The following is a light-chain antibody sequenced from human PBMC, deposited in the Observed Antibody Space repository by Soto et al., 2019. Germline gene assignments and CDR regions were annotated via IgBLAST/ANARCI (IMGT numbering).Light chain of an antibody. CDR3: QQYDNLPLN. Sequence: DIQMAQSPSSLAASVGDIVTITCLESQDITNYLNWFQHKPGKAPKLLICDASNLETGVPSRFSGSGSGTDFTFTISSLQPEDIATYYCQQYDNLPLNFGGGTKVDIK. CDR1: QDITNY. J-gene: IGKJ4*01. CDR2: DAS. V-gene: IGKV1-33*01.